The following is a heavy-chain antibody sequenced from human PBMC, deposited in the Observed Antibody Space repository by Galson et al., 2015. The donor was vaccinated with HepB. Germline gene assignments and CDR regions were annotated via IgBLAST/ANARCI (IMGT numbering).Heavy chain of an antibody. Sequence: SLRLSCAASGFTFSDHYMDWFRQAPGKGLEWVGHIRSKATNYATAYAALLKGRFTISRDDSKNTAYLHMKSLKTEDTAVYYCIRMADLSGYSSSWGQGTLVTVSS. CDR2: IRSKATNYAT. CDR3: IRMADLSGYSSS. V-gene: IGHV3-73*01. J-gene: IGHJ4*02. D-gene: IGHD6-13*01. CDR1: GFTFSDHY.